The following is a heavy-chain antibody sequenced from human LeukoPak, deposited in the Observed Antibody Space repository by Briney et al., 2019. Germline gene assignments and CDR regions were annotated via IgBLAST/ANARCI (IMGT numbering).Heavy chain of an antibody. D-gene: IGHD4-17*01. CDR3: ARHSDDYGDYVPIDY. CDR2: IYYSGST. CDR1: GGSISSYY. J-gene: IGHJ4*02. V-gene: IGHV4-59*08. Sequence: SETLSLTCTVSGGSISSYYWSWIRQPPGEGLEWIGCIYYSGSTNYNPSLKSRVTISVDTSKNQFSLKLSSVTAADTAVYYCARHSDDYGDYVPIDYWGQGTLVTVSS.